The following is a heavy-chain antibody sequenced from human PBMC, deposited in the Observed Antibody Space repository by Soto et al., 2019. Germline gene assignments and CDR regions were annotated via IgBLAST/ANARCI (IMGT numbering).Heavy chain of an antibody. CDR3: VREGTYYDFWSGYYTFDP. D-gene: IGHD3-3*01. J-gene: IGHJ5*02. CDR1: GFTFSSYA. CDR2: ISGSGGST. Sequence: SLRLSCAASGFTFSSYAMSWVRQAPGKGLEWVSAISGSGGSTYYADSVKGRFTISRDNSKNTLYLQMNSLRAEDTAVYYCVREGTYYDFWSGYYTFDPWGQGTLVTVSS. V-gene: IGHV3-23*01.